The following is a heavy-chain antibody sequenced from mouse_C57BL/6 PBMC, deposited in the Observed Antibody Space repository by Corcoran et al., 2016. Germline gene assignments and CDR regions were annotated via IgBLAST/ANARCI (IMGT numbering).Heavy chain of an antibody. Sequence: QIQLVQSGPELKKPGETVKISCKASGYTFTTYGMSWVKQAPGKGLKWMGWINTYSGVPTYADDFKGRFAFSLETSASTAYLQINNRKNEDTATYFCARHMNYGSSTWFAYWGQGTLVTVSA. D-gene: IGHD1-1*01. CDR2: INTYSGVP. J-gene: IGHJ3*01. V-gene: IGHV9-3*01. CDR1: GYTFTTYG. CDR3: ARHMNYGSSTWFAY.